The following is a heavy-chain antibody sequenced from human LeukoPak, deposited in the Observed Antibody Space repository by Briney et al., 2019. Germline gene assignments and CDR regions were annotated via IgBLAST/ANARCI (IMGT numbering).Heavy chain of an antibody. CDR2: INHSGST. CDR3: ARAPPRFYGSGRYYFDY. CDR1: GGSFSGYY. Sequence: SETLSLTSAVYGGSFSGYYWSWIRQPPGKGLEWLGEINHSGSTNYNPSLKSRVTISVDTSKNHFSLNLSSVTAADTAVYYCARAPPRFYGSGRYYFDYWGQGTPVTVSS. D-gene: IGHD3-10*01. V-gene: IGHV4-34*01. J-gene: IGHJ4*02.